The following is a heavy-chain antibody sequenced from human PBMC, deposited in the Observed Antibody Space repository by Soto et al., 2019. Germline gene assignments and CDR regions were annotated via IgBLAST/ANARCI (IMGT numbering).Heavy chain of an antibody. CDR1: GYTFTSYG. Sequence: ASVEVSCKASGYTFTSYGISWVRQAPGQGLEWMGWISAYNGNTNYAQKLQGRVTMTTDTSTSTAYMELRSLRSDDTAVYYCPRDAAQWLDPNWFDPWGQGTLVTVSS. CDR3: PRDAAQWLDPNWFDP. D-gene: IGHD6-19*01. J-gene: IGHJ5*02. V-gene: IGHV1-18*01. CDR2: ISAYNGNT.